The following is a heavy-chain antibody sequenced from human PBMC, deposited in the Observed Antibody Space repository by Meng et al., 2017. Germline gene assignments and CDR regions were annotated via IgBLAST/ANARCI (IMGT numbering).Heavy chain of an antibody. Sequence: GSLRLSCTVSGGSISSSSYYWGWIRQPPGKGLEWIGSIYYSGSTYYNPSLKSRATISVDTSKNQFSLKLSSVTAADTAVYYCARDRSDQQLVVSDAFDIWGQGTMVTVSS. V-gene: IGHV4-39*07. CDR3: ARDRSDQQLVVSDAFDI. D-gene: IGHD6-13*01. CDR1: GGSISSSSYY. J-gene: IGHJ3*02. CDR2: IYYSGST.